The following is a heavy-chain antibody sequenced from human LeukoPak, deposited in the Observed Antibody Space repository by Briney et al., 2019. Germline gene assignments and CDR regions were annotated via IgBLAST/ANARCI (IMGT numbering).Heavy chain of an antibody. Sequence: PGGSLRLSCAASGFTFSSYWMHWVRQVPGKGLVWVSRIKTDGSNTVYADNVKGRFTISRDNAKNTLYLQMNSLRVEDTAVYYCTRTYYYDSRDYFGYWGQGALVTVSS. CDR2: IKTDGSNT. J-gene: IGHJ4*02. CDR3: TRTYYYDSRDYFGY. CDR1: GFTFSSYW. V-gene: IGHV3-74*01. D-gene: IGHD3-22*01.